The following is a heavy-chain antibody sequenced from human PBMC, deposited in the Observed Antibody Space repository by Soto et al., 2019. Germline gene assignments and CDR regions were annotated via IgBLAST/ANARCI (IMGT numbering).Heavy chain of an antibody. CDR2: IDWDDDK. D-gene: IGHD3-10*01. Sequence: SGPTLVNPTQTLTLTCTFSGFSLSTSGMCVSWIRQPPGKALEWHARIDWDDDKYYSTSLKTRLTISKDTSKNQVVLTMTNMDPVDTATYYCARFLSPYYYGSGSPIGMDVWGQGTTVTVSS. CDR3: ARFLSPYYYGSGSPIGMDV. CDR1: GFSLSTSGMC. V-gene: IGHV2-70*11. J-gene: IGHJ6*02.